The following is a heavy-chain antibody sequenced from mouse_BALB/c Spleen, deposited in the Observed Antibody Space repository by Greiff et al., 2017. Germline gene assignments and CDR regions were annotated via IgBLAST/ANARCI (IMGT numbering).Heavy chain of an antibody. Sequence: VQLKESGPELVKPGASVKMSCKASGYTFTSYVMHWVKQKPGQGLEWIGYINPYNDGTKYNEKFKGKATLTSDKSSSTAYMELSSLTSEDSAVYYCARPLYDYDIGAMDYWGQGTSVTVSS. D-gene: IGHD2-4*01. V-gene: IGHV1-14*01. CDR3: ARPLYDYDIGAMDY. CDR2: INPYNDGT. J-gene: IGHJ4*01. CDR1: GYTFTSYV.